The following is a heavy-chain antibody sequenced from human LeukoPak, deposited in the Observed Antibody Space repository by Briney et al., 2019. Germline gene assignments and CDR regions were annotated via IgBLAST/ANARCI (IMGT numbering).Heavy chain of an antibody. J-gene: IGHJ4*02. CDR1: GYTLTSSG. Sequence: ASVKVSCKTSGYTLTSSGITWVRQAPGQGLEWMGWISTYNGYSKYAQNLQGRVTMTADTSTSTAYMELSSLRSDDTAVYYCAKNSSGGYSDYWGQGTLVTVSS. V-gene: IGHV1-18*01. D-gene: IGHD6-19*01. CDR2: ISTYNGYS. CDR3: AKNSSGGYSDY.